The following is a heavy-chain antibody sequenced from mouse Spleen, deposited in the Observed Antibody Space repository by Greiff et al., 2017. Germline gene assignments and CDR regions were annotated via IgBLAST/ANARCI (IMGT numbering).Heavy chain of an antibody. Sequence: DVKLVESEGGLVQPGSSMKLSCTASGFTFSDYYMAWVRQVPEKGLEWVANINYDGSSTYYLDSLKSRFIISRDNAKNILYLQMSSLKSEDTATYYCARDSGITTALDYWGQGTTLTVSS. CDR3: ARDSGITTALDY. J-gene: IGHJ2*01. V-gene: IGHV5-16*01. CDR1: GFTFSDYY. CDR2: INYDGSST. D-gene: IGHD1-2*01.